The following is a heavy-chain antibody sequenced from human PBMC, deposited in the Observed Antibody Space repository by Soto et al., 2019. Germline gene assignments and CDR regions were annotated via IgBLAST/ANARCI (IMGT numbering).Heavy chain of an antibody. Sequence: WGSLRVPWATGCLTFSIYSMSWVRQAPGKGLEWVANIKQDGSEKYYVDSVKGRFTISIDNAKNSLYLQMNRLRAEDTAVYYCARVTMVRGVIHRINWFDPWGQGTLVPVSP. CDR2: IKQDGSEK. CDR3: ARVTMVRGVIHRINWFDP. V-gene: IGHV3-7*03. CDR1: CLTFSIYS. J-gene: IGHJ5*02. D-gene: IGHD3-10*01.